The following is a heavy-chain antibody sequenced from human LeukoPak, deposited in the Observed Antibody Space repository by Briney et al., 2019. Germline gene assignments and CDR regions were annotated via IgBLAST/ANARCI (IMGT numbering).Heavy chain of an antibody. CDR2: ISSSGSTI. CDR1: GFTFSSFE. D-gene: IGHD5-12*01. Sequence: GGSLRLSCAASGFTFSSFEMNWVRQAPGKGLEWVSYISSSGSTIYYADSVTGRFTISRDNSKNTLYLQMNSLTLEDTAVYYCARDLSGYIFHYWGQGALVTVSS. V-gene: IGHV3-48*03. J-gene: IGHJ4*02. CDR3: ARDLSGYIFHY.